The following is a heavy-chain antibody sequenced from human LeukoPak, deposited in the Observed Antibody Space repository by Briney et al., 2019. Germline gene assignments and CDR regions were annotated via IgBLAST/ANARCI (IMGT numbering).Heavy chain of an antibody. Sequence: GGSLRLSCAASGFTFSSYSMNWVRQTPGKGLEWVSYISSSSTIYYADSVKGRFTISRDNAKNSLYLQMNSLRAEDTAVYYCARWNPLVVPAAMMADYYYYGMDVWGQGTTVTVSS. CDR3: ARWNPLVVPAAMMADYYYYGMDV. D-gene: IGHD2-2*01. CDR2: ISSSSTI. J-gene: IGHJ6*02. CDR1: GFTFSSYS. V-gene: IGHV3-48*01.